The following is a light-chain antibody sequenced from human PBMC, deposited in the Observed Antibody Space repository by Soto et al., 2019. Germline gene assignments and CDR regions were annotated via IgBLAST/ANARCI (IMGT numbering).Light chain of an antibody. Sequence: QSVLTQPPSASGTPGQTVTISCSGGWYNIGKNLGYWYQQFPGTAPKLLIYMTNPRPSGVPDRFSGSKSGSSASLAVSGLRSEDEAVYYCAAWDDSLRAWVFGGGTKLTVL. CDR1: WYNIGKNL. V-gene: IGLV1-47*01. CDR2: MTN. J-gene: IGLJ3*02. CDR3: AAWDDSLRAWV.